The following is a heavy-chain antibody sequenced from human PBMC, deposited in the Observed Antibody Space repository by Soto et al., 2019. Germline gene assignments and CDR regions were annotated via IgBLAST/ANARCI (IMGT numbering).Heavy chain of an antibody. V-gene: IGHV3-23*01. J-gene: IGHJ4*02. D-gene: IGHD2-15*01. CDR2: ISGSGYST. CDR3: AKESITNRGTPSGV. Sequence: WGSLVLSCAASDFTFSSYAMNWVRQAPGMGLEWVSAISGSGYSTYYVDSVKGRFTISRDNSNNTLYLQLNSLRVDETAVYYCAKESITNRGTPSGVWGQGTMVTVSS. CDR1: DFTFSSYA.